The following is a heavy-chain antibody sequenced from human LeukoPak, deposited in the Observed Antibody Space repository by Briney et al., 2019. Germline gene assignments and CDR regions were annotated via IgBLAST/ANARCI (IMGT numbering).Heavy chain of an antibody. CDR3: AKEVDGRFLEWSSFGY. D-gene: IGHD3-3*01. Sequence: PPGGSLRLSCTVSGFTLSTYSLNWVRRAPGKGLEWVSLMTNSRSYYADSVKGRFTISRDNSKNTLYLQMNSLRAEDTAVYYCAKEVDGRFLEWSSFGYWGQGTLVTVSS. CDR2: MTNSRS. J-gene: IGHJ4*02. V-gene: IGHV3-30*04. CDR1: GFTLSTYS.